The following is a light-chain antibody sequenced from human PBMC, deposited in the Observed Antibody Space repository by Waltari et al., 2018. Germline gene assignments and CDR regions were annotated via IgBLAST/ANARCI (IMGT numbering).Light chain of an antibody. J-gene: IGKJ1*01. CDR3: MQGTHWPGT. CDR1: QRLVHSDGNAN. CDR2: RVS. V-gene: IGKV2-30*02. Sequence: DVVITQSPPSLPDTLGPPAPLSCRSRQRLVHSDGNANLNWLHQRPGRTPRRLFYRVSRRDFGVPDRFSGSRSGTDFTLKISRVEAEDVGVYYCMQGTHWPGTFGQGTKVEIK.